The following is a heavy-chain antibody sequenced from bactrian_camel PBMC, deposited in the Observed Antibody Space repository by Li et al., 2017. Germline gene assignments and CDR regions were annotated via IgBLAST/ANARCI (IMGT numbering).Heavy chain of an antibody. Sequence: HVQLVESGGGSVQIGGTLRLPCAASGYNMTACMAWFRQVPGKGRERVATIAASGFSYYLTAVKGRFTIARENAENTVYLQMDDLKPDDTAMYYYAADSDQFCVGRLPPWPRHTSGRGTQVTVS. CDR2: IAASGFS. V-gene: IGHV3S53*01. J-gene: IGHJ6*01. CDR3: AADSDQFCVGRLPPWPRHT. D-gene: IGHD3*01. CDR1: GYNMTA.